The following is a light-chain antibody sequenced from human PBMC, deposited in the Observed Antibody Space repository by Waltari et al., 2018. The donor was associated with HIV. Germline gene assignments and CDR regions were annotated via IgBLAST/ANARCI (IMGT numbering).Light chain of an antibody. CDR1: SSNIGAGYD. CDR2: GNS. V-gene: IGLV1-40*01. Sequence: QSVLTQPPSVSRAPGQRVTISCTGSSSNIGAGYDVHWYQQLPGTAPKLLIYGNSERPSGVPDRFSGSKSGTAASLAITGLQAEDEADYSCQSYDSSLSGFVFGTGTKVTVL. CDR3: QSYDSSLSGFV. J-gene: IGLJ1*01.